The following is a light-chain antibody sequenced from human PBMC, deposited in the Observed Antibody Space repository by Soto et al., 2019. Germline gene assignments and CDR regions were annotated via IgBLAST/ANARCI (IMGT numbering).Light chain of an antibody. V-gene: IGKV3-20*01. Sequence: EIVLTQSPGTLSLSPGERATLSCRASQSVTNNYVAWYQQKPGQAPRLLIHDASSRATGIPDRFSGSGSGTDFTLTISRLEPEDFAVYFCQQCATSPLTFGRGTRVDIK. CDR3: QQCATSPLT. CDR2: DAS. J-gene: IGKJ1*01. CDR1: QSVTNNY.